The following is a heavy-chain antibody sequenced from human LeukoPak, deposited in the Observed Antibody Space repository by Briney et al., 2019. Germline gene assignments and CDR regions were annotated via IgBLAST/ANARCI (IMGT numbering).Heavy chain of an antibody. V-gene: IGHV5-51*01. CDR1: GYRFTNYW. CDR3: ARRRDLYSGSYYPFDY. J-gene: IGHJ4*02. Sequence: GESLKISCKGSGYRFTNYWIGWVRQMPGKGLEWMGIIYPGDSETRYSPSFQGHVTISADKTISTAYLQWSSLKASDTAMYYCARRRDLYSGSYYPFDYWGQGTLGTVSS. CDR2: IYPGDSET. D-gene: IGHD1-26*01.